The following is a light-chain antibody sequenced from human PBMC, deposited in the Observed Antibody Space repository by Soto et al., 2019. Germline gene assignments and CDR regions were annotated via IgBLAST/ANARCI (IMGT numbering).Light chain of an antibody. CDR2: STN. CDR3: VLYMGSGVV. CDR1: SGSVSTSYY. J-gene: IGLJ2*01. Sequence: QTVVTQEPSFSVSPGGTVTLTCGLSSGSVSTSYYPSWYQQTPGQAPRTLIYSTNTRSSGFPDRFSGSILGNKAALTITGAQADDESDYYCVLYMGSGVVFGGGPKLTVL. V-gene: IGLV8-61*01.